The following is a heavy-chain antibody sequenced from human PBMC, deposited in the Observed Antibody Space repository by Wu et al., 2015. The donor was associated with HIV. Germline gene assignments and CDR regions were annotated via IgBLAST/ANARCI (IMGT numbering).Heavy chain of an antibody. CDR3: ARGAMTSPGGWFDP. CDR1: GGTFSNYA. Sequence: QVQLVQSGAEVKKPGSSVKVSCKASGGTFSNYAITWVRQAPGQGLEWMGGIIPIFGTANYAQKFQGRVTITADESTSTAYMELSSLRSEDTAVYYCARGAMTSPGGWFDPWGQGTLVTVSS. D-gene: IGHD2-2*01. V-gene: IGHV1-69*12. J-gene: IGHJ5*02. CDR2: IIPIFGTA.